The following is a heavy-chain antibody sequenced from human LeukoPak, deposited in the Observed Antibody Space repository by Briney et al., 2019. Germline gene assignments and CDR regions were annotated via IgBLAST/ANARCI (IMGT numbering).Heavy chain of an antibody. V-gene: IGHV3-30-3*01. D-gene: IGHD5-24*01. CDR1: GFTFSSYA. CDR3: ARGRWLSIGGN. CDR2: ISYDGSNK. J-gene: IGHJ4*02. Sequence: SGGSLRLSCAASGFTFSSYAMHWVRQAPGKGLEWVAVISYDGSNKYYADSVKGRFTISRDNSKNTLYLQMNSLRAEDTAVYYCARGRWLSIGGNWGQGTLVTVSS.